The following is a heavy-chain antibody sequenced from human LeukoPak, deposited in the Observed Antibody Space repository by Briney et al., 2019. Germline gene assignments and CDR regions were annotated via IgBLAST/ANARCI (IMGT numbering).Heavy chain of an antibody. Sequence: SETLSLTCTVSGDSIGSGDYYWSWSRQPAGKGLEWIGRISSSGSTNYNPSLKSRVTISVDTSKNQFSLKLSSVTAADTAVYFCARGPYSYDSSGAFDIWGQGTMVTVSS. CDR3: ARGPYSYDSSGAFDI. J-gene: IGHJ3*02. CDR2: ISSSGST. D-gene: IGHD3-22*01. V-gene: IGHV4-61*02. CDR1: GDSIGSGDYY.